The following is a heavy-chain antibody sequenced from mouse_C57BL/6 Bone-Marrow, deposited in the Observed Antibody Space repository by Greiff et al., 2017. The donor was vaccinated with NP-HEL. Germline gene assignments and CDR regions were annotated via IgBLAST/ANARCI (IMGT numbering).Heavy chain of an antibody. CDR2: INPSSGYT. D-gene: IGHD2-2*01. J-gene: IGHJ4*01. Sequence: QVQLQQSGAELARPGASVKMSCKASGYTFTSYTMHWVKQRPGQGLEWIGYINPSSGYTKYNQKFKDKATLTADKSSSTAYMQLSSLTSEDSAVYYCARSTFCLLSFMDYWGQGTSVTVSS. CDR3: ARSTFCLLSFMDY. V-gene: IGHV1-4*01. CDR1: GYTFTSYT.